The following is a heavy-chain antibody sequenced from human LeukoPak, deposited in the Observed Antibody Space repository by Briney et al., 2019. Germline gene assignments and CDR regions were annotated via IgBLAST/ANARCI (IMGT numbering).Heavy chain of an antibody. CDR2: ISTYNGNT. CDR3: ARTQWQEDAFDF. D-gene: IGHD2-8*01. J-gene: IGHJ3*01. V-gene: IGHV1-18*01. CDR1: DDTFSNYG. Sequence: GASVKVSCKASDDTFSNYGVSWVRQAPGQGLEWMGWISTYNGNTHYAQKFQGRVTMTTDASTNIAYLELRDLRSDDTAVYYCARTQWQEDAFDFWGQGTVVTVSS.